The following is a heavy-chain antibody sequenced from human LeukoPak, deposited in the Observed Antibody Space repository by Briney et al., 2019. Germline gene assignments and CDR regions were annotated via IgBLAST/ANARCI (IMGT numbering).Heavy chain of an antibody. D-gene: IGHD3-22*01. J-gene: IGHJ4*02. V-gene: IGHV3-7*01. CDR1: GLTFSSYW. CDR2: IKQDGSEK. Sequence: GGSLRLSCAASGLTFSSYWMSWVRQAPGKGLEWVANIKQDGSEKYYVDSVKGRFTISRDNAKNSLYLQMNSLRAEDTAVYYCARGTYYYDSSGYSSFDYWGQGTLVTVSS. CDR3: ARGTYYYDSSGYSSFDY.